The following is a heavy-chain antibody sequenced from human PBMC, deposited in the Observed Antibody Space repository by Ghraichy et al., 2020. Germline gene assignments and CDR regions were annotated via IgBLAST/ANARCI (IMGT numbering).Heavy chain of an antibody. CDR3: ARGGQWLVEASAFDI. V-gene: IGHV4-59*01. Sequence: SETLSLTCTVSGGSISTYYWSWLRQPPGKGLEWIAYIYYSGTTNYNPSLKSRVPISVDTSNNHFSLKLTSVTAADTAMYYCARGGQWLVEASAFDIWGQGTMVIVSS. D-gene: IGHD6-19*01. J-gene: IGHJ3*02. CDR2: IYYSGTT. CDR1: GGSISTYY.